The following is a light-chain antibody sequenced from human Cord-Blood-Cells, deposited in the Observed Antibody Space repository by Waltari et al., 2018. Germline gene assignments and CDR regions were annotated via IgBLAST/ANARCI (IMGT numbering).Light chain of an antibody. CDR2: DAS. CDR1: QDISNY. V-gene: IGKV1-33*01. Sequence: DIQMTQSPSSLSASVGDRVTITCQASQDISNYLNWYQQKPGKAPKLLIYDASNLETGVPSRFSGSGSGTDFTFTISSLQNEDIAKYYCQQYDNLTPITLGKGKRMEIK. J-gene: IGKJ5*01. CDR3: QQYDNLTPIT.